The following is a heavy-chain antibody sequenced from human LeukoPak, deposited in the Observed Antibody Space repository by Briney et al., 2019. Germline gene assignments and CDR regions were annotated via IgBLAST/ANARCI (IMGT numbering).Heavy chain of an antibody. J-gene: IGHJ4*02. CDR2: IYSGGST. D-gene: IGHD2-2*01. Sequence: PGGSLRLSCAASGFTVSSNYMSWVRQAPGKGLEWVSVIYSGGSTYYADSVKGRFTISRDNSKNTLYLQMNSLRAEDTAVYYCARDGPELWVVPAAGFDYWGQGTLVTVSS. V-gene: IGHV3-53*05. CDR3: ARDGPELWVVPAAGFDY. CDR1: GFTVSSNY.